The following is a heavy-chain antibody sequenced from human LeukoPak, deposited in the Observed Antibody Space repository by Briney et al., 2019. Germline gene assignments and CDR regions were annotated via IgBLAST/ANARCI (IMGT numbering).Heavy chain of an antibody. CDR1: GFTFSSYG. CDR3: AKDRDGLRYFDWSLDY. CDR2: ISYDGGNK. V-gene: IGHV3-30*18. J-gene: IGHJ4*02. Sequence: GGSLRLSCAASGFTFSSYGMHWVRQAPGKGLEWVAVISYDGGNKYYADSVKGRFTISRDNSKNTLYLQMNSLRAEDTAVYYCAKDRDGLRYFDWSLDYWGQGTLVTVSS. D-gene: IGHD3-9*01.